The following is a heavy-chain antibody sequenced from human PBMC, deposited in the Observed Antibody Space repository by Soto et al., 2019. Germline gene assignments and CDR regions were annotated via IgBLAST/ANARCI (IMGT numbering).Heavy chain of an antibody. CDR1: GFTFSSYG. J-gene: IGHJ6*03. CDR2: ISYDGSNK. V-gene: IGHV3-30*18. D-gene: IGHD2-15*01. CDR3: AKEIGGCSGGSCPYYYYYMDV. Sequence: GGSLRLSCAASGFTFSSYGMHWVRQAPGKGLEWVAVISYDGSNKYYADSVKGRFTISRDNSKNTLYLQMNSLRAEETAVYYCAKEIGGCSGGSCPYYYYYMDVWGKGTTVTVSS.